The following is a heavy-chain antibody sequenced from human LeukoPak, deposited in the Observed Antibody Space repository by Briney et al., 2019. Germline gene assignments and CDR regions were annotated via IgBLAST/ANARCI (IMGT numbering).Heavy chain of an antibody. Sequence: ASVKVSCKASGYTFTTYYMHWVRQAPGQGLEWMGIINPSGGSTSYAQKFQGRVTMTRDTSTSTVYMELSSLRSEDTAVYYCATTLTTTRIMITFGGVIDTPLDYWGQGTLVTVSS. CDR1: GYTFTTYY. V-gene: IGHV1-46*01. J-gene: IGHJ4*02. CDR2: INPSGGST. D-gene: IGHD3-16*02. CDR3: ATTLTTTRIMITFGGVIDTPLDY.